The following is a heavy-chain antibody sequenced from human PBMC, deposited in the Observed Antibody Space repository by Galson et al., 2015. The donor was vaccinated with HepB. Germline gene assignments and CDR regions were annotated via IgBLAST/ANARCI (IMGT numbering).Heavy chain of an antibody. J-gene: IGHJ3*02. Sequence: SLRLSCAASGFTFSSYAMSWVRQAPGKGLEWVSAISGGGGTTYYADSVKGRFTISRDNSKNTLYLQMSSLRAEDTAVYYCVKIGRLGQVFDAFDIWGQGTMVTVSS. CDR3: VKIGRLGQVFDAFDI. V-gene: IGHV3-23*01. CDR2: ISGGGGTT. CDR1: GFTFSSYA. D-gene: IGHD6-19*01.